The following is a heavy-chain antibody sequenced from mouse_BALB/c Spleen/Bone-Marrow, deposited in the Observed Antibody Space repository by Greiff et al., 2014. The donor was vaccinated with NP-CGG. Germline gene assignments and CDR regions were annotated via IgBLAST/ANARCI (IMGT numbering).Heavy chain of an antibody. D-gene: IGHD4-1*01. Sequence: EVQLQQSGAELVKPGASVRLSCSASGFNIKDTYMHWVKQRPEQGLEWIGRIDPANGNTKYDPKFQGKATITADTSSNTAYLQLSSLTSEDTAVYYCARWEYYAMDYWGQGTSVTVSS. CDR1: GFNIKDTY. V-gene: IGHV14-3*02. CDR3: ARWEYYAMDY. J-gene: IGHJ4*01. CDR2: IDPANGNT.